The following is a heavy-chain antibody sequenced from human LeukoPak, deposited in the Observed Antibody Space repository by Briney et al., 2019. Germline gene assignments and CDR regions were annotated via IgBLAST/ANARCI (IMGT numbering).Heavy chain of an antibody. V-gene: IGHV3-74*01. J-gene: IGHJ4*02. CDR2: INSDGSST. Sequence: GGSLRLSCAASEFTFSSYWMHWVRQAPGKGLVWVSRINSDGSSTSYADSVKGRCTISRDNAKNTLYLQMNSLRAEDTAVYYCAREEWELGFDYWGQGTLVTVSS. CDR1: EFTFSSYW. D-gene: IGHD1-26*01. CDR3: AREEWELGFDY.